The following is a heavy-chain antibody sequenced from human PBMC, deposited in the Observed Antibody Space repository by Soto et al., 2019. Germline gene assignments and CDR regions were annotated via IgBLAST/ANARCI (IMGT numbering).Heavy chain of an antibody. CDR2: INPNSGGT. V-gene: IGHV1-2*02. D-gene: IGHD3-16*02. J-gene: IGHJ4*02. CDR3: GRGRSGELVVFY. CDR1: GYTFTGYY. Sequence: ASVKVSCKASGYTFTGYYMHWVRQAPGQGLEWMGWINPNSGGTKYAQKFQGRVTMTRDTSITTVYMELSNLSPDDTAMYYCGRGRSGELVVFYWGQGTPVTVYS.